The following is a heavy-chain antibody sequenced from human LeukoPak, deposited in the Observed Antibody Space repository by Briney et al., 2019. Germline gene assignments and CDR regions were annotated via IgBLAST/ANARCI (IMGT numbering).Heavy chain of an antibody. Sequence: GGSLRLSCAASGFTFSDYYMSWIRQAPGKGLEWVSYISSSGSTIYYADSAKGRFTISRDNAKNSLYLQMNSLRAEDTAVYYCARSSGSYYPHYYYYYGMDVWGQGTTVTVSS. J-gene: IGHJ6*02. CDR3: ARSSGSYYPHYYYYYGMDV. V-gene: IGHV3-11*01. D-gene: IGHD3-10*01. CDR2: ISSSGSTI. CDR1: GFTFSDYY.